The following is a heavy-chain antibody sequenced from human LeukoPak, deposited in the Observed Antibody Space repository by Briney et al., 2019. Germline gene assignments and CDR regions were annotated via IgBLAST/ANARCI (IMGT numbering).Heavy chain of an antibody. J-gene: IGHJ5*02. Sequence: SETLSLTCAVYGGSFSGYYWSWIRQPPGKGLEWIGEINHSGSTNYNPSLKSRVTISVDTSKNQFSLKLSSVTAADTAVYYCARARPSTIFGVVIIGVPWFDPWGQGTLVTVSS. CDR1: GGSFSGYY. V-gene: IGHV4-34*01. CDR2: INHSGST. CDR3: ARARPSTIFGVVIIGVPWFDP. D-gene: IGHD3-3*01.